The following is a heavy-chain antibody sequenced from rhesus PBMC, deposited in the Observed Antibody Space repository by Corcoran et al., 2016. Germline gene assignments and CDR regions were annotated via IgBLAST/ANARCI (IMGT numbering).Heavy chain of an antibody. Sequence: QVQLQESGPGLVKPSETLSLTCAVSGGSINTYNWWTWIRQSPGKGLEWIGNIGGDRGGTNSNPSLMSRATISNDTSQSHFSLKLTSVTAADTAVYYCARHCGPGGAFDFWGQGLRVTVSS. J-gene: IGHJ3*01. V-gene: IGHV4-65*02. D-gene: IGHD1-38*01. CDR2: IGGDRGGT. CDR3: ARHCGPGGAFDF. CDR1: GGSINTYNW.